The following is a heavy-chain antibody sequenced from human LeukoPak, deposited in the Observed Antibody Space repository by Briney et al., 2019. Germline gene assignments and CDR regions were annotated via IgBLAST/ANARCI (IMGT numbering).Heavy chain of an antibody. CDR2: IYHSGST. V-gene: IGHV4-38-2*02. Sequence: PSETLSLTCTVSGYSISSGYYWGWTRQPPGKGLEWIGSIYHSGSTYYNPSLKSRVTISVDTSKNQFSLKLSSVTAADTAVYYCARDCSSTSCRRGWFDPWGQGTLVTVSS. CDR1: GYSISSGYY. CDR3: ARDCSSTSCRRGWFDP. D-gene: IGHD2-2*01. J-gene: IGHJ5*02.